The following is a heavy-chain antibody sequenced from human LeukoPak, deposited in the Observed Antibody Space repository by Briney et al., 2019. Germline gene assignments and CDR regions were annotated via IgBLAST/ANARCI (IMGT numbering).Heavy chain of an antibody. CDR3: ARSLTTLTYEGY. CDR2: INSGSTYT. D-gene: IGHD1-1*01. J-gene: IGHJ4*02. CDR1: GFTFSSYM. V-gene: IGHV3-21*01. Sequence: GGSLRLSCAASGFTFSSYMMNWVRQAPGKGLEWVSSINSGSTYTYYTESVKGRFTVSRDNAKNSLFLQMNSLGAEDTAIYYCARSLTTLTYEGYWGQGTLVTVSS.